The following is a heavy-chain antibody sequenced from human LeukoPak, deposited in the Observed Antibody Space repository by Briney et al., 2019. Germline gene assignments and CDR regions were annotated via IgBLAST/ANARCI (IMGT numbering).Heavy chain of an antibody. V-gene: IGHV4-39*07. CDR2: IYYSGST. J-gene: IGHJ5*02. Sequence: SETLSLTCTVSGGSISSSSYYWGWIRQPPGKGLEWIGSIYYSGSTYYNPSLKSRVTISVDTSKNQFSLKLSSVTAADTAVYYCASQSYARFDPWGQGTLVTVSS. CDR3: ASQSYARFDP. D-gene: IGHD3-16*01. CDR1: GGSISSSSYY.